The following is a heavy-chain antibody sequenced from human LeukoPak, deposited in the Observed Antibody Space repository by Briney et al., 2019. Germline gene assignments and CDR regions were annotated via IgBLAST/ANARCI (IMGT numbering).Heavy chain of an antibody. Sequence: GASVKVSCKASGYTFTSYGISWVRQAPGQGLEWMGWISAYNGNTNYVQKLQGRVTMATDTSTSTAYMELRSLRSDDTAVYYCARGPLSYYYDSSGSDYWGQGTLVTVSS. CDR1: GYTFTSYG. CDR3: ARGPLSYYYDSSGSDY. CDR2: ISAYNGNT. V-gene: IGHV1-18*01. D-gene: IGHD3-22*01. J-gene: IGHJ4*02.